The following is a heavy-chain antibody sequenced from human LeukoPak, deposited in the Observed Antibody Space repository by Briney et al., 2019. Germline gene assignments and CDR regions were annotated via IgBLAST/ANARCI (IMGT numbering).Heavy chain of an antibody. CDR1: GYSISSGYY. J-gene: IGHJ4*02. V-gene: IGHV4-38-2*02. CDR2: IYHSGST. CDR3: ARDKEGYYFDY. Sequence: SETLSLTCAVSGYSISSGYYWGWIRQPPGKGLEWIGSIYHSGSTYYNPSLKSRVTISVHTSKNQFSLKLSSVTAADTAVYYCARDKEGYYFDYWGQGTLVTVSS.